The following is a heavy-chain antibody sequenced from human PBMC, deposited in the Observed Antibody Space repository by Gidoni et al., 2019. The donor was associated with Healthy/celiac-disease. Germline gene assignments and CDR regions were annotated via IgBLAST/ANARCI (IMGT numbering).Heavy chain of an antibody. Sequence: QLQLQESGPGLVKPSETLSLTCTVSGGSISSSSYYWGWIRQPPGKGLEWIGSIYYSGSTYYNPSLKSRVTISVDTSKNQFSLKLSSVTAADTAVYYCAGGMVRGAYFDYWGQGTLVTVSS. D-gene: IGHD3-10*01. CDR1: GGSISSSSYY. J-gene: IGHJ4*02. CDR3: AGGMVRGAYFDY. CDR2: IYYSGST. V-gene: IGHV4-39*01.